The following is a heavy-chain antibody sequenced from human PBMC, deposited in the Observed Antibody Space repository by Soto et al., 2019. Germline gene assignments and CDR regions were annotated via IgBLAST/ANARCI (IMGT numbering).Heavy chain of an antibody. CDR2: INAGNGNT. Sequence: ASVKVSCKASGYTFTNYAMHWVRQAPGQRLEWMGWINAGNGNTKYSQKFQGRVTMTMTTSISTAYLELSSLRSDDTAIYYCARTMGRIAAAVTAPLRHRSLVTVSS. V-gene: IGHV1-3*01. J-gene: IGHJ5*02. D-gene: IGHD6-13*01. CDR3: ARTMGRIAAAVTAP. CDR1: GYTFTNYA.